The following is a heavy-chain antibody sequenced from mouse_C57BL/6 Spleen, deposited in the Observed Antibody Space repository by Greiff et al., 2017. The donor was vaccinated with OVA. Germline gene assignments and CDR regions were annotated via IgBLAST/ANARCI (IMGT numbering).Heavy chain of an antibody. D-gene: IGHD3-2*02. CDR1: GYSITSGYY. J-gene: IGHJ2*01. V-gene: IGHV3-6*01. Sequence: EVKLQESGPGLVKPSQSLSLTCSVTGYSITSGYYWNWIRQFPGNKLEWMGYISYDGSNNYNPSLKNRISITRDTSKNQFFLKLNSVTTEDTATYYCARRDSSGYGDYWGQGTTLTVSS. CDR3: ARRDSSGYGDY. CDR2: ISYDGSN.